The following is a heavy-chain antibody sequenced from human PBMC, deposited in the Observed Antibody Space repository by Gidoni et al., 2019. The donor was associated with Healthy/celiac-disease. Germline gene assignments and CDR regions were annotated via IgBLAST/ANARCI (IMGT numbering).Heavy chain of an antibody. V-gene: IGHV3-30-3*01. J-gene: IGHJ4*02. D-gene: IGHD6-19*01. CDR3: ARRANTEASSGWYVSGPFDY. Sequence: QVQLVESGGGVVQPGRSLRLSCAASGFTFSSYAMPWVRQAPGKGLEWLAVISYDGSNKYYADSVKGRFTISRDNSKNTLYLQMNSLRAEDTAVYYCARRANTEASSGWYVSGPFDYWGQGTLVTVSS. CDR2: ISYDGSNK. CDR1: GFTFSSYA.